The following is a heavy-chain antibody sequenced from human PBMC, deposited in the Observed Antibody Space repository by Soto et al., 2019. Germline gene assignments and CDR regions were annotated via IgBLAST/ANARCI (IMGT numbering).Heavy chain of an antibody. CDR1: GGSIISISYY. D-gene: IGHD3-10*01. CDR2: IYYSGST. J-gene: IGHJ5*02. CDR3: ARITMVRGVHNWFDP. Sequence: SETLSLTCTVSGGSIISISYYWGWIRQPPGKGLEWIGSIYYSGSTYYNPSLKSRVTISVDTSKNQFSLKLSSVTAADTAVYYCARITMVRGVHNWFDPWGQGTLVTVSS. V-gene: IGHV4-39*01.